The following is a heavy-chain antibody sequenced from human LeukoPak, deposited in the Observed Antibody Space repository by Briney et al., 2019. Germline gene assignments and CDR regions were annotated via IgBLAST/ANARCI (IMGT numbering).Heavy chain of an antibody. CDR2: IYYSGST. J-gene: IGHJ1*01. D-gene: IGHD6-13*01. CDR1: GGSISSSSYY. Sequence: PSETLSLTCTVSGGSISSSSYYWGWIRQPPGKGLEWIGSIYYSGSTYYNPSLKSRVTISEDTSKNQFSLKLSSVTAADTAVYYCATTFSGYMSSWPEYFQHWGQGTLVTVSS. CDR3: ATTFSGYMSSWPEYFQH. V-gene: IGHV4-39*07.